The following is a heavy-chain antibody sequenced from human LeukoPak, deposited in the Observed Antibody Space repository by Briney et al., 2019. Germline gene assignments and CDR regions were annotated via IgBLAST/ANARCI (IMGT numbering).Heavy chain of an antibody. CDR2: ISRNSGRI. J-gene: IGHJ4*02. V-gene: IGHV3-9*01. D-gene: IGHD3-9*01. CDR1: GFTFDDYA. Sequence: GGSLRLSCAASGFTFDDYAMHWVRQAPGKGLEWVSGISRNSGRIGYADSVKGRFTISRDNAKKSLYLQMNRLRAEDTAVYFCARADTSDILTGYSDYWGQGTLVTVSS. CDR3: ARADTSDILTGYSDY.